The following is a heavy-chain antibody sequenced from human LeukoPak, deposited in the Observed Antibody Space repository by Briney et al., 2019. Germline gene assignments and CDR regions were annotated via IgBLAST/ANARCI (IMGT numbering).Heavy chain of an antibody. D-gene: IGHD3-3*01. CDR1: GFTFSSYA. J-gene: IGHJ5*02. V-gene: IGHV3-23*01. CDR2: ISGSGGST. Sequence: GGSLRLSCAASGFTFSSYAMRWVRQAPGKGLEWVSAISGSGGSTYYADSVKGRFTISRDNSKNTLYLQMNSLRAEDTAGYYCAKLVPSDDFWSGYLGWFDPWGQGTLVTVSS. CDR3: AKLVPSDDFWSGYLGWFDP.